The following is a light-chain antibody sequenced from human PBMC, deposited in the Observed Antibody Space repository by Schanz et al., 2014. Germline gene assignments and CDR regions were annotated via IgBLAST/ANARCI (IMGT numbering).Light chain of an antibody. CDR1: SSNIGSNT. Sequence: QSVLTQPPSASGTPGQRVTISCSGSSSNIGSNTVNWYQQLPGTAPKLLIYSNNQRPSGVPDRFSGSKSGTSASLAISGLQSEDEADYYCAVWDDSLKAGVFGGGTKLTVL. V-gene: IGLV1-44*01. J-gene: IGLJ3*02. CDR3: AVWDDSLKAGV. CDR2: SNN.